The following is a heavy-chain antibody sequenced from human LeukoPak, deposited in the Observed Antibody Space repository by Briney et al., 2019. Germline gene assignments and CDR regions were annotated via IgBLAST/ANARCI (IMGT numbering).Heavy chain of an antibody. CDR2: SCGRGGRT. J-gene: IGHJ4*02. CDR3: AKRGVVVRVFLVGFHKEAYYFES. Sequence: PGASLRLSCALSGLTLSKYGMGWVPEAPGEGREGDACSCGRGGRTNYADSVKGRFTISRDSPKNTLYLQMNSLRAEDTAVYFCAKRGVVVRVFLVGFHKEAYYFESWGQGALVSVSS. V-gene: IGHV3-23*01. CDR1: GLTLSKYG. D-gene: IGHD3/OR15-3a*01.